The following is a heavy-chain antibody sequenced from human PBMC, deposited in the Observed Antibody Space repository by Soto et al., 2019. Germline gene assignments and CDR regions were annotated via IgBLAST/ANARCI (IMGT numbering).Heavy chain of an antibody. V-gene: IGHV2-26*01. J-gene: IGHJ6*02. D-gene: IGHD3-3*01. CDR3: ARGSYDFWSGYSDRYYYYYGMDV. CDR1: GFSLSNARMG. Sequence: QVTLKESGPVLVKPTETLTLTCTVSGFSLSNARMGVSWIRQSPGKALEWLAHIFSNDEKSYSTSLKSRLTISKDTSKSQVVLSMTNMDPVDTATYYCARGSYDFWSGYSDRYYYYYGMDVWGQGTTVTVSS. CDR2: IFSNDEK.